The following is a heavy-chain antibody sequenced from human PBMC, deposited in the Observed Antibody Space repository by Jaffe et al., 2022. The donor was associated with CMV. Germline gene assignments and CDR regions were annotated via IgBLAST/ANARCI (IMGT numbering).Heavy chain of an antibody. CDR2: ISAYNGNT. J-gene: IGHJ6*02. CDR1: GYTFTSYG. D-gene: IGHD3-22*01. Sequence: QVQLVQSGAEVKKPGASVKVSCKASGYTFTSYGISWVRQAPGQGLEWMGWISAYNGNTNYAQKLQGRVTMTTDTSTSTAYMELRSLRSDDTAVYYCARAWRYYYDSSGVGYYYGMDVWGQGTTVTVSS. V-gene: IGHV1-18*01. CDR3: ARAWRYYYDSSGVGYYYGMDV.